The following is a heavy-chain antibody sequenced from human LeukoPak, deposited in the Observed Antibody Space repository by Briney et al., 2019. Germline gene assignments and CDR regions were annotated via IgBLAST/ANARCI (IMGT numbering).Heavy chain of an antibody. V-gene: IGHV1-2*02. Sequence: ASVKVSCKASGYTFTGYYMHWVRQAPGQGLEWMGWINPNSDGTNYAQKFQGRVTMTRDTSISTAYMELSRLRSDDTAVYYCARDDAHYDFFGYDRRGWFDPWGQGTLVIVSS. D-gene: IGHD3-3*01. J-gene: IGHJ5*02. CDR2: INPNSDGT. CDR3: ARDDAHYDFFGYDRRGWFDP. CDR1: GYTFTGYY.